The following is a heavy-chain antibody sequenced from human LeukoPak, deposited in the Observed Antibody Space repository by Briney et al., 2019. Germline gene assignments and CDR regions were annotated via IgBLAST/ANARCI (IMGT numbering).Heavy chain of an antibody. J-gene: IGHJ4*02. D-gene: IGHD2-15*01. Sequence: GGSLRLSCAASRSTFSSYWMHWVRQAPGKGLVWVPRINGDDSSATYPDPVKGRFTTPRDNAKITLYLQMNSLRAEDTAVYYCATTDCSGGSCYLLDFWGQGTLVSVSS. CDR1: RSTFSSYW. CDR3: ATTDCSGGSCYLLDF. CDR2: INGDDSSA. V-gene: IGHV3-74*01.